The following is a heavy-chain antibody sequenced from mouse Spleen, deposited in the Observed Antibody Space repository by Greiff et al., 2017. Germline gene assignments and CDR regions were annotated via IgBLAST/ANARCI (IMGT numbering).Heavy chain of an antibody. D-gene: IGHD2-12*01. CDR2: IWTGGGT. CDR1: GFSLTSYA. V-gene: IGHV2-9-1*01. Sequence: QVQLQQSGPGLVAPSQSLSITCTVSGFSLTSYAISWVRQPPGKGLEWLGVIWTGGGTNYNSALKSRLSISKDNSKSQVFLKMNSLQTDDTARYYCARYYSYYSYDGDYYAMDYWGQGTSVTVSS. J-gene: IGHJ4*01. CDR3: ARYYSYYSYDGDYYAMDY.